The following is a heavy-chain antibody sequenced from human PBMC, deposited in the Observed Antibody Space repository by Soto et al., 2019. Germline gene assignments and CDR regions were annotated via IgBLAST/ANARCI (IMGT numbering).Heavy chain of an antibody. CDR3: ARVSFYYDTSGYAVAWFDP. Sequence: PSETLSLTCSVSGDSVSSGLYYWSWIRQPPGKGLEWIGHIYHSGATKYNPSLKSPVTISVDTSKNQFSLKMSLLTAADTAIYYCARVSFYYDTSGYAVAWFDPWGQGTLVTVSS. CDR1: GDSVSSGLYY. V-gene: IGHV4-61*01. J-gene: IGHJ5*02. CDR2: IYHSGAT. D-gene: IGHD3-22*01.